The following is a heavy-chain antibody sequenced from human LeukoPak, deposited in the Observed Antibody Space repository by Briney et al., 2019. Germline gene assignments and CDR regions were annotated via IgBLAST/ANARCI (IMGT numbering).Heavy chain of an antibody. J-gene: IGHJ5*02. D-gene: IGHD6-19*01. CDR1: GGSISSYY. Sequence: PSETLSLTCAVSGGSISSYYWSWIRQPPGKGLEWIGYIYYSGSTNYNPSLKSRVTISVDTSKNQFSLKLSSVTAADTAVYYCAGRRIGWYGQRNWFDPWGQGTLVTVSS. CDR3: AGRRIGWYGQRNWFDP. CDR2: IYYSGST. V-gene: IGHV4-59*12.